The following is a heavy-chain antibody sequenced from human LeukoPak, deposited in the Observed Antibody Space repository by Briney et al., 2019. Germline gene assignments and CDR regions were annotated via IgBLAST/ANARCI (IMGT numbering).Heavy chain of an antibody. D-gene: IGHD3-22*01. J-gene: IGHJ3*02. Sequence: PSETLSLTCAVYGGSFSGYYWSWIRQPPGKGLEWIGEINHSGCTNYNPSLKSRVTISVDTSKNQFSLKLSSVTAADTAVYYCACDSSGYRAFDIWGQGTMVTVSS. CDR3: ACDSSGYRAFDI. V-gene: IGHV4-34*01. CDR1: GGSFSGYY. CDR2: INHSGCT.